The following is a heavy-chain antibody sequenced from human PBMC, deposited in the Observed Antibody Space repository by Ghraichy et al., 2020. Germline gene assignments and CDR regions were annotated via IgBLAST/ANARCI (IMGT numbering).Heavy chain of an antibody. Sequence: RGSLRLSCEASGFTFRSYSIQWVRQAPGKGLEWVTLISYDGSDKYYVDSVKGRFTISRDNSKNTAFLQMDSLRTEDTAVYYCARGGSLFYLDFWGQGILVTVSS. J-gene: IGHJ4*02. CDR3: ARGGSLFYLDF. V-gene: IGHV3-30-3*01. CDR2: ISYDGSDK. D-gene: IGHD5-12*01. CDR1: GFTFRSYS.